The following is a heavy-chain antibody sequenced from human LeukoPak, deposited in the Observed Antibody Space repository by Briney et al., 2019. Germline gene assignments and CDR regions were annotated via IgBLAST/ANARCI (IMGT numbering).Heavy chain of an antibody. CDR2: AYYRSKWYY. D-gene: IGHD2-2*02. V-gene: IGHV6-1*01. CDR3: ARGYQLLYRNYYYGMDV. J-gene: IGHJ6*02. Sequence: SQTLSLTCAISGDSVSGNRAVWNWIRQSPSRGLEWLGRAYYRSKWYYDYAVSVKSRITINPDTSKNQFSLKLSSVTAADTAVYYCARGYQLLYRNYYYGMDVWGQGTTVTVSS. CDR1: GDSVSGNRAV.